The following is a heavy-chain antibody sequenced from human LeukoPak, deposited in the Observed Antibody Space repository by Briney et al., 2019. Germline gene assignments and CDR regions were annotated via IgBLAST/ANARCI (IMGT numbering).Heavy chain of an antibody. CDR3: AKAHYDSSGYQDWFDP. CDR1: GFTSDDYA. CDR2: ISWNSGSI. D-gene: IGHD3-22*01. J-gene: IGHJ5*02. V-gene: IGHV3-9*02. Sequence: PGGSLRLSCAASGFTSDDYAMHWVRQAPGKGLEWVSGISWNSGSIGYAGSVKGRFTISRDNAKNSLYLQMNSLRAEDTALHYCAKAHYDSSGYQDWFDPWGQGTLVTVSS.